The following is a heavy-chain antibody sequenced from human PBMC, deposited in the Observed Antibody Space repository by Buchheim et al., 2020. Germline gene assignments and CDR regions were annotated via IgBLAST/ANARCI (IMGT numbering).Heavy chain of an antibody. CDR3: ANGGRHVDS. Sequence: EVQLLESGGGLVQPGGSLRLSCAASGFTFSSSTMGWVRQAPGKGLEWVATVTSIGTTYYVDSVKGRFTISRDDSRSMVSLQMNSLRVDDTAVYYCANGGRHVDSCGQET. CDR1: GFTFSSST. CDR2: VTSIGTT. D-gene: IGHD3-16*01. V-gene: IGHV3-23*01. J-gene: IGHJ4*02.